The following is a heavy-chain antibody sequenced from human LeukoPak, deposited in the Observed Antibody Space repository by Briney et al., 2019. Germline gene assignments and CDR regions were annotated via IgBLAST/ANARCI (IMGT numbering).Heavy chain of an antibody. CDR1: GFTFSSYG. J-gene: IGHJ4*02. CDR3: AKEDYGSGSFDY. Sequence: GESLKISCAASGFTFSSYGMHWVRQAPGKGLEWVAVIWYDGSNKYYADSVKGRFTISRDNSKNTLYLQMNSLRAEDTAVYYCAKEDYGSGSFDYWGQGALVTVSS. V-gene: IGHV3-33*06. CDR2: IWYDGSNK. D-gene: IGHD3-10*01.